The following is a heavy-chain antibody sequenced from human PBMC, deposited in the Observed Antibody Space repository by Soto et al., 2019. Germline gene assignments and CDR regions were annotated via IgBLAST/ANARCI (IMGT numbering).Heavy chain of an antibody. CDR1: GFSLSTSGVG. D-gene: IGHD2-15*01. Sequence: QITLKESGPTLVKPTQTLTLTCTFSGFSLSTSGVGVGWIRQPPGKALEWLALIYWDDDKRYSPSLKSRLTITKDTSKNQVFLTMTNMDPVDTATYYCAHSTCSGGSCYVGVGYNFDCWGQGTLVTVSS. CDR3: AHSTCSGGSCYVGVGYNFDC. J-gene: IGHJ4*02. CDR2: IYWDDDK. V-gene: IGHV2-5*02.